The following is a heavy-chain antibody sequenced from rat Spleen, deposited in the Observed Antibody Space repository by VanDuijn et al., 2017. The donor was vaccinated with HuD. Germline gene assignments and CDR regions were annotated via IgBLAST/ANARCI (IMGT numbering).Heavy chain of an antibody. J-gene: IGHJ1*01. CDR3: ARQRGFPNPYYWYFDF. V-gene: IGHV5-17*01. Sequence: EVQLVESGGGLVQPGNSLKLSCAASGFTFSDYAMAWVRQSPKKGLEWVATILYDGSSTYYRDSVKGRFTISRDNAKSTLYLQMDSLRSEDTATYYCARQRGFPNPYYWYFDFWGQGVMVTVSS. CDR1: GFTFSDYA. CDR2: ILYDGSST. D-gene: IGHD3-8*01.